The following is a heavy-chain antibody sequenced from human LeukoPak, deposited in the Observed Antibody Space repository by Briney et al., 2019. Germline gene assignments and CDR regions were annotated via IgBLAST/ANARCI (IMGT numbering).Heavy chain of an antibody. CDR1: GGSFSGYY. D-gene: IGHD4-11*01. J-gene: IGHJ2*01. V-gene: IGHV4-34*01. Sequence: SETLSLTCAVYGGSFSGYYWSWIRQPPGKGLEWIGEINHSGSTNYNPSLKSRVTISVDTSKNQFPLKLSSVTAADTAVYYCARPSTVTGSRYFDLWGRGTLVTVSS. CDR3: ARPSTVTGSRYFDL. CDR2: INHSGST.